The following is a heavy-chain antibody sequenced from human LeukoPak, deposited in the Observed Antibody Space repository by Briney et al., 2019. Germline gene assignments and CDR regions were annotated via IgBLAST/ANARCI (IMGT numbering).Heavy chain of an antibody. J-gene: IGHJ4*02. CDR3: ARAKRAVAGTFDY. CDR2: IYYSGST. V-gene: IGHV4-59*01. Sequence: PSETLSLTCTVSGGSISSYYWSWIRQPPGKGLEWIGYIYYSGSTNYNPSLKSRVIISVDTSKNQFSLKLSSVTAADTAVYYCARAKRAVAGTFDYWGQGTLVTVSS. CDR1: GGSISSYY. D-gene: IGHD6-19*01.